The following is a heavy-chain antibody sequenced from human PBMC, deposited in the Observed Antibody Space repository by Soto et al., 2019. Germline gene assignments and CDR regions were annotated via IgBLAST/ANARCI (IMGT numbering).Heavy chain of an antibody. V-gene: IGHV3-48*03. CDR1: GSTFSSYE. J-gene: IGHJ6*02. CDR2: ISSSGSTI. Sequence: GGSLRLSCAASGSTFSSYEMNWVRQAPGKGLEWVSYISSSGSTIYYADSVKGRFTISRDNAKNSLYLQMNSLRAEDTAVYYCARDRYYGSGSYYNRHYYYGMDVWGQGTTVTVSS. D-gene: IGHD3-10*01. CDR3: ARDRYYGSGSYYNRHYYYGMDV.